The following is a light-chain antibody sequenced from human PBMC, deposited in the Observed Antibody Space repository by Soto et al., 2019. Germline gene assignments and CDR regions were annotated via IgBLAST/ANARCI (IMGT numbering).Light chain of an antibody. CDR2: GAS. V-gene: IGKV3-15*01. CDR3: QPYNNWTPLT. CDR1: QSVSSN. J-gene: IGKJ5*01. Sequence: EIVMTQSPATLSVSPGSTAPLSYMRSQSVSSNLAWYKQKPGQAPRLLIYGASTRATGIPARFSGSGSGTEFTLTISSLQSEDFAVYYCQPYNNWTPLTFGQGTRPANK.